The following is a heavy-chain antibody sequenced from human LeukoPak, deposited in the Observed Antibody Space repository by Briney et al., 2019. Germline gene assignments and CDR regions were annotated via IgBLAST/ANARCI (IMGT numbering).Heavy chain of an antibody. CDR1: GFTFSSYS. D-gene: IGHD1-7*01. J-gene: IGHJ4*02. Sequence: GGSLRLSCAASGFTFSSYSMNWVRQAPGKGLEWVSCISSSSSYIYYADSVKGRFTISRDNAKNSLYLKMNSLSVEDTAVYYCARAHNWKYGTFDYWGQGTLVTVSS. CDR2: ISSSSSYI. V-gene: IGHV3-21*01. CDR3: ARAHNWKYGTFDY.